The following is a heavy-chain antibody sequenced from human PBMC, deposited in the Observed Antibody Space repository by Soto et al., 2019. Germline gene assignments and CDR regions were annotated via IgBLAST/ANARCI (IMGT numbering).Heavy chain of an antibody. CDR3: ARVGWGGDS. D-gene: IGHD7-27*01. V-gene: IGHV4-61*01. CDR2: KPYTGSP. J-gene: IGHJ4*02. CDR1: VGSVSSGSYH. Sequence: QVQLQESGPGLVKPSETLSLTCRVSVGSVSSGSYHWSWILQPPGKGPEWIGFKPYTGSPVYNPSLKSRVVISIDRTNNQFALKLSSVTAADTAVYFCARVGWGGDSWGQGTLVTVSS.